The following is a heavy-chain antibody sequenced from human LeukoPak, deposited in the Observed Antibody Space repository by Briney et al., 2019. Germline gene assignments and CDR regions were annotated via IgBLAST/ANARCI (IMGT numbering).Heavy chain of an antibody. CDR3: AKDLSSAITSALVLDV. V-gene: IGHV3-9*01. CDR2: ITWNRDNI. CDR1: GFTFSDFG. Sequence: GGSLRLSCAASGFTFSDFGMHWVRHTPGKGLEWVAGITWNRDNIGYGDSVKGRFTISRDNVKNVLYLQMNSLRPEDTALYYCAKDLSSAITSALVLDVWGQGTTV. D-gene: IGHD3-22*01. J-gene: IGHJ6*02.